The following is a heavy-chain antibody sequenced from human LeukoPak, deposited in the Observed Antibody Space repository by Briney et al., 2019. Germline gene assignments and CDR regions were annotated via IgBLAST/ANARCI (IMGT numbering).Heavy chain of an antibody. CDR1: GYTFTSYG. CDR3: ARGDGLSYYYYYMHV. D-gene: IGHD2/OR15-2a*01. CDR2: ISAYHGNT. Sequence: AAVKVSCKASGYTFTSYGISWVRQAPGQGLEGMGWISAYHGNTNYAQKLQGRVTMTTDTSTSTAYMELRSLRSDDTAVYYCARGDGLSYYYYYMHVWGRGTADSVSS. V-gene: IGHV1-18*01. J-gene: IGHJ6*03.